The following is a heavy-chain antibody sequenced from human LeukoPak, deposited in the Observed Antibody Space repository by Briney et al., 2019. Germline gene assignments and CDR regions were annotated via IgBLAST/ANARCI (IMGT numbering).Heavy chain of an antibody. Sequence: GGSLRLSCAASGFTFSDYYMSRIRQAPGKGLEWISYISSSGTTIYYADSVEGRFTISRDNAKNSLYLQMNSLRAEDTAVYYCARDYGGNYPPAFDIWGQGTMVTVSS. D-gene: IGHD4-23*01. J-gene: IGHJ3*02. CDR1: GFTFSDYY. V-gene: IGHV3-11*01. CDR3: ARDYGGNYPPAFDI. CDR2: ISSSGTTI.